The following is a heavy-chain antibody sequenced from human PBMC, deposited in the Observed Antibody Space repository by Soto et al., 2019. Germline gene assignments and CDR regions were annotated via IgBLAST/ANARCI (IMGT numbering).Heavy chain of an antibody. CDR3: ARVAVAGREIDYYYGTDV. CDR2: IIPIFGTA. CDR1: GGTFSSYA. Sequence: SVKVSCKASGGTFSSYAISWVRQAPGQGLEWMGGIIPIFGTANYAQKFQGRVTITADESTSTAYMELSSLRSEDTAVYYCARVAVAGREIDYYYGTDVWGQGTTVTVSS. J-gene: IGHJ6*02. V-gene: IGHV1-69*13. D-gene: IGHD6-19*01.